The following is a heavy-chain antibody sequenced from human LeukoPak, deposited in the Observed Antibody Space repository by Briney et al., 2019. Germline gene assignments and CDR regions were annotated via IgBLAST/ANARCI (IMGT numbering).Heavy chain of an antibody. Sequence: PSQTLSLTCTVPGGSISSGGYYWSWIRQHPGKGLEWIGYIYYSGSTYYNPSLKSRVTISVDTSKNQFSLKLSSVTAADTAVYYCAREAMGAGIDYWGQGTLVTVSS. V-gene: IGHV4-31*03. J-gene: IGHJ4*02. CDR3: AREAMGAGIDY. CDR1: GGSISSGGYY. D-gene: IGHD1-26*01. CDR2: IYYSGST.